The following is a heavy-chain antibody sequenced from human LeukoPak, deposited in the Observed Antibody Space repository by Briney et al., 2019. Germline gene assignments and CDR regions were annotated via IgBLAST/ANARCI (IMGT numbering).Heavy chain of an antibody. J-gene: IGHJ4*02. CDR3: AKDLPLNFDR. CDR1: GFLYSNFA. Sequence: GGSLRLSCAASGFLYSNFAMNWVRQAPGKGLECVSGVVGDGGTTYYADSVKGRFTISRDNSKRTLYLHMTGLRPEDTAVYYCAKDLPLNFDRRGQGTLVIVSS. CDR2: VVGDGGTT. V-gene: IGHV3-23*01. D-gene: IGHD3-9*01.